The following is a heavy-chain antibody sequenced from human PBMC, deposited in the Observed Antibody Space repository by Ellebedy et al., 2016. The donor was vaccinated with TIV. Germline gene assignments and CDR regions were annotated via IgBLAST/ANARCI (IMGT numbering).Heavy chain of an antibody. CDR2: ITHGGGTT. CDR1: GFIFSHYG. V-gene: IGHV3-23*01. D-gene: IGHD1-1*01. CDR3: ANKMVQQ. J-gene: IGHJ4*02. Sequence: GESLKLSXAFPGFIFSHYGMDWVRQAPGKRLQWVSSITHGGGTTYYADSVKGRLTISRDDSKNTLVLQMNRLRAEDSAIYYCANKMVQQWGPGTLVSVTS.